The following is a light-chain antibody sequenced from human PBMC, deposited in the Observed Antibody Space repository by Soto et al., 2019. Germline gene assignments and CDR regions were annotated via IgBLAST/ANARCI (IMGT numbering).Light chain of an antibody. CDR1: SSDVGGYNY. V-gene: IGLV2-14*01. Sequence: SALTQPASGSGSPGQSITISCTGTSSDVGGYNYVSWYQQHPGKAPKLMIYDVSNRPSGVSNRFSGSKSGNTASLTISGLQAEDEADYYCSSYTSSSKGVFGTGTKVTVL. CDR3: SSYTSSSKGV. CDR2: DVS. J-gene: IGLJ1*01.